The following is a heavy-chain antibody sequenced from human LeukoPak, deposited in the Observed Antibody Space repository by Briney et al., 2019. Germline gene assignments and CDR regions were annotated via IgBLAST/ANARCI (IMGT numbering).Heavy chain of an antibody. Sequence: QAGGSLRLSCAASGFNCSGSAMHWVRQASGKGLEWVGRIRSKANSYATAYAAPVKGRFTMSRDDLKTTAYLQMNSLKTEETGVYYCTRLYWGEDCYPGDWGQGTLVTVSS. V-gene: IGHV3-73*01. D-gene: IGHD2-21*02. CDR2: IRSKANSYAT. CDR1: GFNCSGSA. CDR3: TRLYWGEDCYPGD. J-gene: IGHJ4*02.